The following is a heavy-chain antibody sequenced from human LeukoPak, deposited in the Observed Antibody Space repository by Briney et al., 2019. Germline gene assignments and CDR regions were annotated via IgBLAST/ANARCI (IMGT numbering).Heavy chain of an antibody. CDR3: ARTNIVVVPAAMSGAFNYYYGMDV. Sequence: VAPVKVSCKASGYTFTGYYMHWVRQAPGQGLEWMGWINPNSGGTNYAQKFQGRVTMTRDTSISTAYMELSSLRSEDTAVYYCARTNIVVVPAAMSGAFNYYYGMDVWGQGTTVTVSS. CDR1: GYTFTGYY. D-gene: IGHD2-2*01. V-gene: IGHV1-2*02. CDR2: INPNSGGT. J-gene: IGHJ6*02.